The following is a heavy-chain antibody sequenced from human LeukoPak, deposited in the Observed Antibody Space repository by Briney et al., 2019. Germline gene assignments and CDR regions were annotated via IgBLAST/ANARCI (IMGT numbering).Heavy chain of an antibody. V-gene: IGHV1-2*02. CDR1: GYTFTGNY. J-gene: IGHJ4*02. CDR3: VRTPYSSGSFDY. CDR2: INPNSSDT. Sequence: ASVKVSCKASGYTFTGNYIHWVRQAPGQGLEWMGWINPNSSDTNYAQKFQGRVAMTTDTSIDTAYMELSRLTCDDTAVYYCVRTPYSSGSFDYWGQGTLVTVSS. D-gene: IGHD6-19*01.